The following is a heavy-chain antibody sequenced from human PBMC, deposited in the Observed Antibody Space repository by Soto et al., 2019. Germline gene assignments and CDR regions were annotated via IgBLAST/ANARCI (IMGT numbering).Heavy chain of an antibody. J-gene: IGHJ4*02. V-gene: IGHV4-4*07. Sequence: QLQESGPGLVKPSETLSLTCNVSGRSMISYYWSWIRQPAGKGLKWIGRIYTGGNTNYNPSLKSRVTMSVDTSKSQFSLSLTSVTAADTAVYYCAREGDDRHFFFDSWGQGTLVTVSS. CDR2: IYTGGNT. CDR3: AREGDDRHFFFDS. D-gene: IGHD3-3*02. CDR1: GRSMISYY.